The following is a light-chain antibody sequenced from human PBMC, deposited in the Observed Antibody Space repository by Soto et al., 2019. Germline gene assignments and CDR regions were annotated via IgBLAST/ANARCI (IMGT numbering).Light chain of an antibody. V-gene: IGKV1-6*01. CDR3: LLDFSYFWA. J-gene: IGKJ1*01. Sequence: AIQLTQSPSSLSASVGDRVTITCRASQGIRSALGWYQQKPGKVPKLLIYAASTLQSGAPSRFSGSGSGTDFTLTISSLQPEDFATYYCLLDFSYFWAFGQGTKVDTK. CDR2: AAS. CDR1: QGIRSA.